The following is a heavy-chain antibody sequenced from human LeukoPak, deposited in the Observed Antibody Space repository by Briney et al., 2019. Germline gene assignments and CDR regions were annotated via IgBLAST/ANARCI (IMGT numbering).Heavy chain of an antibody. Sequence: SVKVSCKASGGTFSSYAISWVRQAPGQGLEWMGGIIPIFGTANYAQKFQGRVTITADESTSTAYMELSSLRSEDTAVYYCARAWCSGGSCYVGIGAFDIWGQGTMVTVSS. CDR1: GGTFSSYA. D-gene: IGHD2-15*01. CDR2: IIPIFGTA. J-gene: IGHJ3*02. V-gene: IGHV1-69*01. CDR3: ARAWCSGGSCYVGIGAFDI.